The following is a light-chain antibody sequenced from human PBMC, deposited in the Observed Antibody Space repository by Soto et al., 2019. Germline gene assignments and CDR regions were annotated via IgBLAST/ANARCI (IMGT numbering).Light chain of an antibody. CDR1: QSISSW. J-gene: IGKJ1*01. CDR3: QQYNSYPWT. Sequence: DIQMTQSPSTLSASVGDRVTITCRASQSISSWLAWYQQKPGKAPKLLIYDASSLESEVPSRFSGSGSGTEFTLTISNLQPDDFATYYCQQYNSYPWTFGQGTKVEIK. CDR2: DAS. V-gene: IGKV1-5*01.